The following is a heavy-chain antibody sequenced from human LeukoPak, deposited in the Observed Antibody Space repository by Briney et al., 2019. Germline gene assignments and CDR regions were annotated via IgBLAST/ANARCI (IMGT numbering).Heavy chain of an antibody. J-gene: IGHJ4*01. CDR1: GSSVSSGSYY. Sequence: PSETLSLTCTVSGSSVSSGSYYWSWIRQPPGEGLEWIGYISYSGSTNYNPSLKSRVTISRDTSKNQFSLKLSSVTAADTAVYYCAVDFGSHRVVYWGQGSLVTVSS. D-gene: IGHD3-3*01. V-gene: IGHV4-61*01. CDR3: AVDFGSHRVVY. CDR2: ISYSGST.